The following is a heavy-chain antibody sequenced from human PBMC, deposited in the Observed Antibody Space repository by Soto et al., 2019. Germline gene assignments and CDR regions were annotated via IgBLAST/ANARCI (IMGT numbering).Heavy chain of an antibody. Sequence: QVQLVESGGGVVQPGTSLRLSCAASGFTFISYAMHWVRQAPGKGLEWVAVISYDENNRYYTDSVKGRFTISRDNSKNTLYLQVNSLRAEDTAVYYCARAMDTAMASKDNWFDPWGQGTLVTVSS. J-gene: IGHJ5*02. CDR3: ARAMDTAMASKDNWFDP. CDR1: GFTFISYA. D-gene: IGHD5-18*01. CDR2: ISYDENNR. V-gene: IGHV3-30-3*01.